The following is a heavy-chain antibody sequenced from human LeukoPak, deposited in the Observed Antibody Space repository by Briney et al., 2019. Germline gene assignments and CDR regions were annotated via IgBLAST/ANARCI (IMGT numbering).Heavy chain of an antibody. V-gene: IGHV3-30-3*01. CDR1: GFTFSSYA. CDR3: ARTLAYCGGDCPHPFDY. CDR2: ISYDGSNK. D-gene: IGHD2-21*02. Sequence: GGSLRLSCAASGFTFSSYAMSWVRQAPGKGLEWVAVISYDGSNKYYADSVKGRFTISRDNSKNTLYLQMNSLRAEDTAVYYCARTLAYCGGDCPHPFDYWGQGTLVTVSS. J-gene: IGHJ4*02.